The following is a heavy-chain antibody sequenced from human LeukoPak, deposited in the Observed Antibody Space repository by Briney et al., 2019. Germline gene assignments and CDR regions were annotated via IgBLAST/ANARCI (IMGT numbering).Heavy chain of an antibody. CDR2: ISGDGRRT. D-gene: IGHD2-8*01. CDR3: AKDHCANGVCYSWAY. CDR1: GFTFDDYA. J-gene: IGHJ4*02. V-gene: IGHV3-43*02. Sequence: PGGSLRLSCTASGFTFDDYAMHWVRQSPGKGLEWVSLISGDGRRTFYADSVRGRFTISRDNSKNSLYMQMDSLRTEDTALYYCAKDHCANGVCYSWAYWGQGALVTVSS.